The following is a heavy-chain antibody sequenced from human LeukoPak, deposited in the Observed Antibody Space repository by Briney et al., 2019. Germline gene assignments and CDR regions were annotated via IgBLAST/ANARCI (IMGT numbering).Heavy chain of an antibody. CDR1: GYTFTSYG. CDR3: ARIRITMVRGVIGGQYFDY. J-gene: IGHJ4*02. Sequence: ASVKVSCKASGYTFTSYGISWVRQAPGQGLEWMGWISAYNGNTNYAQKLQGRVTMTTDTSTSTAYMELRSLRSDDTAVYYCARIRITMVRGVIGGQYFDYWGQGTLVTVSS. D-gene: IGHD3-10*01. CDR2: ISAYNGNT. V-gene: IGHV1-18*01.